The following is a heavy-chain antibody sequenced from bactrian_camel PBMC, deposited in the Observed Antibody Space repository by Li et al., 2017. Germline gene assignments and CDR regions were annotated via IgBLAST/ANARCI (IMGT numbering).Heavy chain of an antibody. Sequence: VQLVESGGGSVQPGGSLTLSCAAAAYRRSPYCMGWFRQAPGKEREGVAAISSDGNTNYADSVKGRFTISKDNANNTLYLQMNGLKPEDTAMYYCAADLYPPPEGLRDIANFGYSGQGTQVTVS. V-gene: IGHV3S53*01. CDR2: ISSDGNT. CDR3: AADLYPPPEGLRDIANFGY. CDR1: AYRRSPYC. J-gene: IGHJ6*01.